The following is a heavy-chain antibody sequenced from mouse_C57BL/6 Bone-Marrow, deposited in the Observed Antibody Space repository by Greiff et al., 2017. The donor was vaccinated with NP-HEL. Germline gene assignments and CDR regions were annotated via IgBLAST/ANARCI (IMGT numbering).Heavy chain of an antibody. D-gene: IGHD1-1*01. CDR1: GYTFTSYT. CDR2: INPSSGYT. V-gene: IGHV1-4*01. CDR3: AKSPYYYGSSCYFDY. Sequence: VQLQQSGAELARPGASVKMSCKASGYTFTSYTMHWVKQRPGQGLEWIGYINPSSGYTKYNQKFKDKATLTADKSSSKAYMQLSSLTSEDSAVYYCAKSPYYYGSSCYFDYWGQGTTLTVSS. J-gene: IGHJ2*01.